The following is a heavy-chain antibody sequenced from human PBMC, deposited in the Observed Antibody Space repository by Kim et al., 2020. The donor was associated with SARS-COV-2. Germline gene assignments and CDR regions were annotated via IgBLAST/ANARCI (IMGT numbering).Heavy chain of an antibody. D-gene: IGHD2-15*01. CDR1: GGSITNYY. Sequence: SETLSLTCTVSGGSITNYYWSWIRQPPGKGLQWMGYIYYSGSTNYSPALKSRVIISVDTSKNQFSLKLNSLTTADTAVYYCARGRGGGGSANNWFDPWGSGTLVIVSS. V-gene: IGHV4-59*13. J-gene: IGHJ5*02. CDR2: IYYSGST. CDR3: ARGRGGGGSANNWFDP.